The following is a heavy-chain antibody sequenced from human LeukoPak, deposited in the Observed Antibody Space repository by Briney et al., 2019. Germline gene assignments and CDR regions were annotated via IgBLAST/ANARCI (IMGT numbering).Heavy chain of an antibody. CDR1: GGSISSSSYY. D-gene: IGHD4-23*01. V-gene: IGHV4-39*07. CDR3: ARDNYGGNSEYFQH. CDR2: IYYSGST. J-gene: IGHJ1*01. Sequence: SETLSLTCTVSGGSISSSSYYWGWIRQPPGKGLEWIGSIYYSGSTYYNPSLKSRVTISVDTSKNQFSLKLSSVTAADTAVYYCARDNYGGNSEYFQHWGQGTLVTVSS.